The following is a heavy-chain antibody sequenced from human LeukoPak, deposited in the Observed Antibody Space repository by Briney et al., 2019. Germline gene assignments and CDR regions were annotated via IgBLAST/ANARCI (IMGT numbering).Heavy chain of an antibody. CDR3: VSYSRVPGTYHLPY. V-gene: IGHV4-61*05. D-gene: IGHD1-1*01. CDR1: GVSISSSNSY. J-gene: IGHJ4*02. CDR2: GYYSGDT. Sequence: NTSETLSLTCTVSGVSISSSNSYWGWIRQPPGKGLEWIGYGYYSGDTNYNPSLKSRVTISVDTSRNQFSLKLTSVTAADTAVYYCVSYSRVPGTYHLPYWGQGTLVTVSS.